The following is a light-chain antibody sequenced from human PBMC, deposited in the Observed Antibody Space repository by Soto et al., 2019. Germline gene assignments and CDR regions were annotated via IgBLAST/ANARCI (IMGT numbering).Light chain of an antibody. CDR3: KQSYSTSWT. Sequence: DIQMTQSPSSLSASVGDRVTITCRASQDISNYLAWYQQDPGKAPKLLIYAASSLQSGVPSRFSGSGSGTDFSLTISSLKPEDFATYYCKQSYSTSWTFGQGTKVDIK. CDR2: AAS. J-gene: IGKJ1*01. CDR1: QDISNY. V-gene: IGKV1-39*01.